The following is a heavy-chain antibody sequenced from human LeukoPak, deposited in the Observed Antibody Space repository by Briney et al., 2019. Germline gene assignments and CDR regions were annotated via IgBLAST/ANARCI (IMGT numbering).Heavy chain of an antibody. CDR2: INNDGTEK. CDR3: ARDSGYSTFDL. V-gene: IGHV3-7*01. CDR1: GFTLRHSW. D-gene: IGHD5-18*01. J-gene: IGHJ4*02. Sequence: PGGSLRLSCAASGFTLRHSWMTWVRQSPGKGLEWVASINNDGTEKYYGDSVNRRFSISRDNSKDSLYLQMNFLRPEDASTYYCARDSGYSTFDLWGQGTRVIVSS.